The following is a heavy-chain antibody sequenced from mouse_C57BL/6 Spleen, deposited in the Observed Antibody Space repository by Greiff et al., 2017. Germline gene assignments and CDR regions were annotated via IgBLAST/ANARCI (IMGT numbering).Heavy chain of an antibody. D-gene: IGHD3-3*01. CDR1: GYAFSSSW. Sequence: VKLQESGPELVKPGASVKISCKASGYAFSSSWMNWVKQRPGKGLEWIGRIYPGDGDTNYNGKFKGKATLTADKSSSTAYMQLSSLTSEDSAVYFCARGGLYYFDYWGQGTTLTVSS. J-gene: IGHJ2*01. CDR3: ARGGLYYFDY. V-gene: IGHV1-82*01. CDR2: IYPGDGDT.